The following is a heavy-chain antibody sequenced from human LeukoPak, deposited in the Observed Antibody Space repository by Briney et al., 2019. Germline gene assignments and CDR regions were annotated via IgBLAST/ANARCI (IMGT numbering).Heavy chain of an antibody. CDR3: ARKGGLFDY. D-gene: IGHD2-15*01. CDR2: IYYNGST. Sequence: SETLSITCTVSGGSIRYYYWSWIRQSPGKGLEWIGYIYYNGSTNYNPSLKSRVTISVDMSKNQFSLKMSSVTAADTAVYYCARKGGLFDYWGQGRLVTVSS. CDR1: GGSIRYYY. V-gene: IGHV4-59*01. J-gene: IGHJ4*02.